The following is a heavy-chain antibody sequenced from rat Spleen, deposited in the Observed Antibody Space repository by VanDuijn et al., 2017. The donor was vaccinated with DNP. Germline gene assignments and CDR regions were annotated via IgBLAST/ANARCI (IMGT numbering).Heavy chain of an antibody. CDR3: ATLDIGSTVDY. J-gene: IGHJ2*01. Sequence: EVQLVESGGGLVQPGRSLKLSCAASGFTFSDYNMAWVRQAPKKGLEWVATITYDGSRTYCRDSVKGRFTISRDNAKRTLFLQMDSLRSDDTATYYCATLDIGSTVDYWGQGVMVTVSS. CDR2: ITYDGSRT. CDR1: GFTFSDYN. V-gene: IGHV5S10*01. D-gene: IGHD1-5*01.